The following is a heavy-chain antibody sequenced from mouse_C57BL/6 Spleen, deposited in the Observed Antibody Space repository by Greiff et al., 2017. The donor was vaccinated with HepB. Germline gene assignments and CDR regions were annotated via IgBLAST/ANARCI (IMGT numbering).Heavy chain of an antibody. Sequence: QVQLKQPGAELVRPGTSVKLSCKASGYTFTSYWMHWVKQRPGQGLEWIGVIDPSDSYTNYNQKFKSKATLTVDKPSSTAYMQLSSLTSEDSAVYYCASGIYYDYDEFAYWGQGTLVTVSA. CDR1: GYTFTSYW. CDR3: ASGIYYDYDEFAY. J-gene: IGHJ3*01. CDR2: IDPSDSYT. D-gene: IGHD2-4*01. V-gene: IGHV1-59*01.